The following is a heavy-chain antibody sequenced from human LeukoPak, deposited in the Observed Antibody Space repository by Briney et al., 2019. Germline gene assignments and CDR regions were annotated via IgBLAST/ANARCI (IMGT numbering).Heavy chain of an antibody. D-gene: IGHD6-19*01. CDR1: GYTFTSYG. CDR2: ISAYSGNT. CDR3: VLVRSGWFVFDY. V-gene: IGHV1-18*01. Sequence: ASVKVSCKASGYTFTSYGISWVRQAPGQGLEWMGWISAYSGNTNYAQKLQGRVTMTTDTSTSTAYMELRSLRSDDTAVYYCVLVRSGWFVFDYWGQGTLVTVSS. J-gene: IGHJ4*02.